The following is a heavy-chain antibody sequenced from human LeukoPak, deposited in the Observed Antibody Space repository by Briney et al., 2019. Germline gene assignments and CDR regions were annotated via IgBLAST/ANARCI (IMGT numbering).Heavy chain of an antibody. D-gene: IGHD4-17*01. V-gene: IGHV3-7*01. J-gene: IGHJ5*02. CDR1: GFAFNKYW. CDR3: ARDYGVNWFDP. CDR2: IRQDGSEK. Sequence: GGSLRLSCAASGFAFNKYWMSWVRQAPGKGLEWVANIRQDGSEKYCVDSVKGRLTISRDNAKNSLYLQMNSLRAEDTAVYYCARDYGVNWFDPWGQGTLVTVSS.